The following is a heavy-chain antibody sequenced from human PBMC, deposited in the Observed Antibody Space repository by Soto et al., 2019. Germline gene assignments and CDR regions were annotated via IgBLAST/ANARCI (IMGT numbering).Heavy chain of an antibody. Sequence: QVQLQESGPGLVKPSETLSLTCTVSGGSISSYYWSWIRQPAGKGLEWIGRIYTSGSTNYNPSLKSRVTISVDTSKNQFSLKLSSVTAADTAVYYCARDLSGAFGGVIVKDAFDIWGQGTMVTVSS. D-gene: IGHD3-16*02. CDR1: GGSISSYY. J-gene: IGHJ3*02. V-gene: IGHV4-4*07. CDR3: ARDLSGAFGGVIVKDAFDI. CDR2: IYTSGST.